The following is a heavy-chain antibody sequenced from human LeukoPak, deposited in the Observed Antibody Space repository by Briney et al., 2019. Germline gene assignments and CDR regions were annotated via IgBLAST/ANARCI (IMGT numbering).Heavy chain of an antibody. J-gene: IGHJ3*02. CDR3: GRAMGTSWPPRDGFDI. CDR2: IYQSGST. Sequence: PSQTLSLTCAVSGGSISSGGYSWGWTRQPPGKGLEWIGYIYQSGSTYYNPSLKSRVTISVDRSKNQFSLNLSSVTAADTAVYYCGRAMGTSWPPRDGFDIWGPGTLVSVSS. V-gene: IGHV4-30-2*01. D-gene: IGHD6-13*01. CDR1: GGSISSGGYS.